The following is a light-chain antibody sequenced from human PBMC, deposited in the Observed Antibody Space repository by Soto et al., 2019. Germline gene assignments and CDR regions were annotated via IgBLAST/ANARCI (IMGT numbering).Light chain of an antibody. V-gene: IGKV3-20*01. CDR3: QQYGSPPGT. Sequence: EIVLTQSPGTLSLSPGEIATLSCRASQSVSSSYLAWYQQKPGQAPRLLIYGASSRATGIPDRFSGSGSGTHFTLTISRLEPEDFAVYYCQQYGSPPGTFGQGTKVDIK. CDR2: GAS. J-gene: IGKJ1*01. CDR1: QSVSSSY.